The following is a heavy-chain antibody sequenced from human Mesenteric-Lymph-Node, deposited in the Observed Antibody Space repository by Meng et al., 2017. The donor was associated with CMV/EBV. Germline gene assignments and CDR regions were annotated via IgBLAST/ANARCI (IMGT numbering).Heavy chain of an antibody. CDR1: GAIGSSIC. V-gene: IGHV4-4*02. CDR2: IYKSKGT. J-gene: IGHJ4*02. D-gene: IGHD3-3*01. Sequence: GAIGSSICRSWVRQSPGGAREWIGEIYKSKGTYYNPYHERRVTVTVDKSKNQFSLKLCFVPAADTAVYYCASRLDGVWKGYPFDYWGQGTLVTVSS. CDR3: ASRLDGVWKGYPFDY.